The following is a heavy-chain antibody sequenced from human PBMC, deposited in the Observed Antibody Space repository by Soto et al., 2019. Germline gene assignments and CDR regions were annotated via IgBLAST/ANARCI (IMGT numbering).Heavy chain of an antibody. Sequence: SVKVSCKASGGTFGSYTSRWVRQAPGQGLEWMGRIIPILGIANYAQKFQGRVTITADKSTSTAYMELSSLRSEDTAVYYCARGARGDILTGYYNGVYAFDIWGQGTMLTVSS. CDR2: IIPILGIA. D-gene: IGHD3-9*01. J-gene: IGHJ3*02. CDR1: GGTFGSYT. V-gene: IGHV1-69*02. CDR3: ARGARGDILTGYYNGVYAFDI.